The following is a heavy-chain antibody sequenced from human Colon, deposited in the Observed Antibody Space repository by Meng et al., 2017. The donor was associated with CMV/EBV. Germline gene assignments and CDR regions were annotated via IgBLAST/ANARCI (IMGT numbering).Heavy chain of an antibody. D-gene: IGHD5-18*01. J-gene: IGHJ4*02. CDR3: ARDKIGGYAYGYLDF. CDR1: GFDFSKCA. V-gene: IGHV3-30*04. Sequence: GFDFSKCAMHWGRQAPGKGLEWVAVITYDGDKRYYADSLKGRFTVSRDNSKDTLYLQLNSLRAEDTAVYYCARDKIGGYAYGYLDFWGQGTLVTVSS. CDR2: ITYDGDKR.